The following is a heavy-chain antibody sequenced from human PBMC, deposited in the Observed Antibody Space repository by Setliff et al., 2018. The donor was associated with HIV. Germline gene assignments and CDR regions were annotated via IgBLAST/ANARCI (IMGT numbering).Heavy chain of an antibody. CDR3: ARGSCSTISCSLRVGNDAFDI. CDR2: IYYSGNA. CDR1: GSSISSNNYY. J-gene: IGHJ3*02. V-gene: IGHV4-39*07. D-gene: IGHD2-2*01. Sequence: SETMSLTCTVSGSSISSNNYYWGWIRQYPGKGLEWFGNIYYSGNAYYNPSLKSRLTISMDTSKNQFSLNLNSVTAADTAVYYCARGSCSTISCSLRVGNDAFDIWGQGTMVTVSS.